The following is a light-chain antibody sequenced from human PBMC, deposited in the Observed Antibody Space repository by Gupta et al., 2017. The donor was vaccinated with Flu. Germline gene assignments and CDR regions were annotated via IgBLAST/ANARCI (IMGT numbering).Light chain of an antibody. J-gene: IGKJ1*01. CDR3: QHYNNYPWT. CDR1: QTISTW. CDR2: KAS. Sequence: SVGDRVTITCRASQTISTWLAWYQQKPGKAPNLLIYKASTLESGVPSRFSGSGSGAEFILTISSLQPDDFATYYCQHYNNYPWTFGQGTKVDIK. V-gene: IGKV1-5*03.